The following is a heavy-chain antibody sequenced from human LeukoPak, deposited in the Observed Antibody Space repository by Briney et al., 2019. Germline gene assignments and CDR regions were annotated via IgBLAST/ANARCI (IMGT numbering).Heavy chain of an antibody. CDR2: INPSGGST. J-gene: IGHJ5*02. Sequence: ASVKVSCKASGYTFTSYYMHWVRQAPGQGLEWMGIINPSGGSTSYAQKFQGRVTMTRDVSTSTVYMELSSLRSEDTAVYYCARDYYDSSGYSNWFDPWGQGTLVTVSS. CDR1: GYTFTSYY. V-gene: IGHV1-46*01. D-gene: IGHD3-22*01. CDR3: ARDYYDSSGYSNWFDP.